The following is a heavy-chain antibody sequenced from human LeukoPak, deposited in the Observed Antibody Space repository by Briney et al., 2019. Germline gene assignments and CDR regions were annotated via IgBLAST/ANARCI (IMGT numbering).Heavy chain of an antibody. Sequence: GSLRLSCAASGFTFSSYAMHWVRQAPGKGLEYVSAISSNGGSTYYANSVKGRFTISRDNSKNTLYLQMGSLRAEDMAVYYCAGDGTSSAFDIWGQGTMVSVSS. CDR2: ISSNGGST. CDR3: AGDGTSSAFDI. J-gene: IGHJ3*02. CDR1: GFTFSSYA. D-gene: IGHD3/OR15-3a*01. V-gene: IGHV3-64*01.